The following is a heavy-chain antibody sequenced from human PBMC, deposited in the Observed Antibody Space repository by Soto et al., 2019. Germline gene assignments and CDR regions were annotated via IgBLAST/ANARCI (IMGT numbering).Heavy chain of an antibody. CDR2: IIPIFGTA. CDR3: ARSYYYDSSGYYFFDY. D-gene: IGHD3-22*01. CDR1: GGTFSSYA. J-gene: IGHJ4*02. V-gene: IGHV1-69*13. Sequence: SVKVSCKASGGTFSSYAISWVRQAPGQGLEWMGGIIPIFGTANYAQKFQGRVTITADESTSTAYMELSSLRSEDTAVYYCARSYYYDSSGYYFFDYWGQGTLVTVSS.